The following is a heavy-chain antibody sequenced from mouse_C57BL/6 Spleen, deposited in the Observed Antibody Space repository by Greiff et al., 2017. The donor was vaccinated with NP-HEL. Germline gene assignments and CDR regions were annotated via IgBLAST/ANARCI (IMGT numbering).Heavy chain of an antibody. Sequence: EVHLVESGGGLVKPGGSLKLSCAASGFTFSSYAMSWVRQTPEKRLEWVATISDGGSYTYYPDNVKGRFTISRDNAKNNLYLQMSHLKSEDTAMYYCARAIYDGYYWFAYWGQGTLVTVSA. J-gene: IGHJ3*01. CDR2: ISDGGSYT. V-gene: IGHV5-4*01. D-gene: IGHD2-3*01. CDR3: ARAIYDGYYWFAY. CDR1: GFTFSSYA.